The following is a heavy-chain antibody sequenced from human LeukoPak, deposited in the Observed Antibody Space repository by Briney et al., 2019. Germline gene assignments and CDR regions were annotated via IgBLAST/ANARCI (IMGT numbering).Heavy chain of an antibody. CDR1: GDSISSSDFY. CDR2: IYYSGST. D-gene: IGHD3-3*01. Sequence: SETLSLTCTVSGDSISSSDFYWGWIRQPPGKGLEWIGYIYYSGSTNYNPSLKSRVTISVDTSKNQFSLKLSSVTAADTAVYYCARVVTTYYDFWSGYDYYYGMDVWGQGTTVTVSS. V-gene: IGHV4-61*08. J-gene: IGHJ6*02. CDR3: ARVVTTYYDFWSGYDYYYGMDV.